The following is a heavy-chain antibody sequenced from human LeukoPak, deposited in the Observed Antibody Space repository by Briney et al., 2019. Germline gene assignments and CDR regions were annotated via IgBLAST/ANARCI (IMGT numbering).Heavy chain of an antibody. CDR3: ARKYGDYNAELAFDI. D-gene: IGHD4-17*01. CDR2: IKPNGGDT. CDR1: GYTFTDYS. V-gene: IGHV1-2*02. Sequence: ASVKVSCKASGYTFTDYSIHWVRQAPGQGLECMGWIKPNGGDTNYAQKFQGRVTMTRDTSISTAYMELSRLRSDDTAVYYCARKYGDYNAELAFDIWGQGTMVTVSS. J-gene: IGHJ3*02.